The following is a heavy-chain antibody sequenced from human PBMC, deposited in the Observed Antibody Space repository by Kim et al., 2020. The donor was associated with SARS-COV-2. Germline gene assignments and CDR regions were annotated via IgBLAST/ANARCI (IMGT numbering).Heavy chain of an antibody. Sequence: GGSLRLSCAASGFTFSSYSMNWVRQAPGKGLEWVSSISSSSSYIYYADSVKGRFTISRDNAKNSLYLQMNSLRAEDTAVYYCASSAPVQLERPSYMDVWGKGTTVTVSS. V-gene: IGHV3-21*01. D-gene: IGHD1-1*01. CDR3: ASSAPVQLERPSYMDV. CDR1: GFTFSSYS. J-gene: IGHJ6*03. CDR2: ISSSSSYI.